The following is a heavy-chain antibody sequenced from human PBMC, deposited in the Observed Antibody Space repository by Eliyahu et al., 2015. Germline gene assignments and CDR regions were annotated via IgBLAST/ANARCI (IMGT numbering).Heavy chain of an antibody. D-gene: IGHD3-22*01. CDR1: A. Sequence: AMHWVRQAPGQRLEWMRWINAGNGNTKYSQKFQGRVTITRDTSASTAYMELSSLRSEDTAVYYCARPDYYDSSGYYAHSYYYGMDVWGQGTTVTVSS. CDR2: INAGNGNT. V-gene: IGHV1-3*01. CDR3: ARPDYYDSSGYYAHSYYYGMDV. J-gene: IGHJ6*02.